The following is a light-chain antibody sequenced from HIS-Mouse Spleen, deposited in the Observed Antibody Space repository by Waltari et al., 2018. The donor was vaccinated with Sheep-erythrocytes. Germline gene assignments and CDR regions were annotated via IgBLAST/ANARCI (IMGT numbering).Light chain of an antibody. J-gene: IGLJ2*01. CDR2: EGS. Sequence: QSALTQPASVSGSPGQSITISCTGTSSDVGSYNLASWYQQHPGKAPKLMIYEGSKRASWVSNRFSGSKSGNTASLTISGLQAEDEADYYCCSYAGSSTLVFGGGTKLTVL. V-gene: IGLV2-23*01. CDR1: SSDVGSYNL. CDR3: CSYAGSSTLV.